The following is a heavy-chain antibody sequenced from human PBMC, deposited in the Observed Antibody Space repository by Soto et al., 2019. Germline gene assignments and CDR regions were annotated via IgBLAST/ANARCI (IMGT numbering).Heavy chain of an antibody. CDR2: TYYRSKWYN. V-gene: IGHV6-1*01. CDR1: GDSVSSNSAA. D-gene: IGHD5-18*01. Sequence: QVQLQQSGPGLVKPSQTLSLTCAISGDSVSSNSAAWNWIRQSPSRGLEWLGRTYYRSKWYNDXAVSVKRRITXXPXTXXNQFSLQLNSVPPEDTAVYYCARATAMAQNNWFDPWGQGTLVTVSS. CDR3: ARATAMAQNNWFDP. J-gene: IGHJ5*02.